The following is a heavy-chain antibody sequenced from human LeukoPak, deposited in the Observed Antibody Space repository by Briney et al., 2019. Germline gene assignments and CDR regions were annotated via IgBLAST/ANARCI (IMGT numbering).Heavy chain of an antibody. CDR2: IYYSGST. V-gene: IGHV4-59*01. CDR1: GGSISSYY. J-gene: IGHJ5*02. CDR3: AREHYYDSSGYYSS. Sequence: SETLSLTCTVSGGSISSYYWSWIRQPPGKGLEWIGYIYYSGSTNYNPSLKSRVTISVDTSKNQFSLKLSSVTAADTAVYYCAREHYYDSSGYYSSWGQGTLVTVSS. D-gene: IGHD3-22*01.